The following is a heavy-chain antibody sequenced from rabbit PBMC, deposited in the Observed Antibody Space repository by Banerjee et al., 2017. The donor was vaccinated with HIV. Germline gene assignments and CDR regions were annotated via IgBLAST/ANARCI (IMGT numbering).Heavy chain of an antibody. CDR3: ARGWITMTMIL. J-gene: IGHJ4*01. D-gene: IGHD2-1*01. CDR1: GFSFTSKYV. V-gene: IGHV1S45*01. Sequence: QEQLEESGGDLVKPEGSLTLTCISSGFSFTSKYVMCCVRQAPGKGLEWIACINSNTGNTVYASWAKGPFTISKTSSTTVTLQMTSLTAADTATYFCARGWITMTMILWGPGSLVTVS. CDR2: INSNTGNT.